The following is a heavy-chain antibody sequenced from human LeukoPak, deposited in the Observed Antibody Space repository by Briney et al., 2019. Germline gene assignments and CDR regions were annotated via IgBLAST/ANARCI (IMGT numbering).Heavy chain of an antibody. J-gene: IGHJ5*02. CDR1: GFTFSSYS. V-gene: IGHV3-21*01. D-gene: IGHD6-13*01. Sequence: PGGSLRLSCAASGFTFSSYSMNWVRQAPGKGLEWVSSISSSSGYIYYADSVKGRFTISRDNAKNLLYLQMNSLRAEYTAVYYCARVPGRIAAAVINWFVPWGQGNLVTVSS. CDR2: ISSSSGYI. CDR3: ARVPGRIAAAVINWFVP.